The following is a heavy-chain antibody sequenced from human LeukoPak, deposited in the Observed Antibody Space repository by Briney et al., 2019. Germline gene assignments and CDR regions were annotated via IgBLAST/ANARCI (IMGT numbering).Heavy chain of an antibody. CDR2: IYYSGST. Sequence: ETLSLTCTVSGGSISSYYWSWIRQPPGKGLGWIGYIYYSGSTNYNPSLKSRVTISVDTSKNQFSLKLSSVTAADTAVYYCARMDFWSGYRNFDYWGQGTLVTVSS. J-gene: IGHJ4*02. CDR1: GGSISSYY. V-gene: IGHV4-59*01. D-gene: IGHD3-3*01. CDR3: ARMDFWSGYRNFDY.